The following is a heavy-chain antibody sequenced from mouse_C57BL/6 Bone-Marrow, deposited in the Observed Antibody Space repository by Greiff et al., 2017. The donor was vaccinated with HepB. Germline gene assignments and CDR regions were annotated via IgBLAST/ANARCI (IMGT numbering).Heavy chain of an antibody. CDR2: IYPRDGST. Sequence: QVTLKESDAELVKPGASVKISCKVSGYTFTDHTIHWMKQRPEQGLAWIGYIYPRDGSTKYNEKFKGKSTLTADKSSSTAYMQLNSLTSEDSAVYFCARLNYDYDGFAYWGQGTLVTVSA. J-gene: IGHJ3*01. CDR1: GYTFTDHT. CDR3: ARLNYDYDGFAY. V-gene: IGHV1-78*01. D-gene: IGHD2-4*01.